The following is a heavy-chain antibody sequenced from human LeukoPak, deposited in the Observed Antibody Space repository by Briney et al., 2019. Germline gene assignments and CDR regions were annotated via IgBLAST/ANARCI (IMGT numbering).Heavy chain of an antibody. D-gene: IGHD2-15*01. Sequence: PGGSLRLSCAASGFTVSSNYMSWVRQAPGKGLEWVSAISGSGGSTYYADSVKGRFTISRDNSKNTLYLQMNSLRAEDTAVYYCAKSLVSTGTYYSSFDYWGQGTLVTVSS. V-gene: IGHV3-23*01. CDR2: ISGSGGST. CDR1: GFTVSSNY. J-gene: IGHJ4*02. CDR3: AKSLVSTGTYYSSFDY.